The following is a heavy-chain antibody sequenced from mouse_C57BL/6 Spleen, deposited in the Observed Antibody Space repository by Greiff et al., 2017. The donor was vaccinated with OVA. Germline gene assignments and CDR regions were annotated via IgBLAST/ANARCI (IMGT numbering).Heavy chain of an antibody. D-gene: IGHD2-1*01. Sequence: VQLKESGGGLVKPGGSLKLSCAASGFTFSDYGMHWVRQAPEKGLEWVAYISSGSSTIYYADTVKGRVTISRDNAKNTLFLQMTSLRSEDTAMYYCANGNYNYYAMDYWGQGTSVTVSS. J-gene: IGHJ4*01. CDR1: GFTFSDYG. CDR3: ANGNYNYYAMDY. CDR2: ISSGSSTI. V-gene: IGHV5-17*01.